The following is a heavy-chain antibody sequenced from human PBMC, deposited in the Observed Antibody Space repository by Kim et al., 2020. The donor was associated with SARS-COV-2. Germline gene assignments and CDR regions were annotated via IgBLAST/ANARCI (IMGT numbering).Heavy chain of an antibody. CDR3: ARDLVVGGLDY. V-gene: IGHV3-66*01. D-gene: IGHD2-15*01. J-gene: IGHJ4*02. Sequence: STCYAASVKGRFTISRDNSKNTLYLQMNSLIAEDTAVYYCARDLVVGGLDYWGQGTLVTVSS. CDR2: ST.